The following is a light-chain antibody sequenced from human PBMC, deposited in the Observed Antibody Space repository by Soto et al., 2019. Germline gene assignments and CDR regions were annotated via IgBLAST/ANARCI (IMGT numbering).Light chain of an antibody. CDR2: GAS. J-gene: IGKJ5*01. CDR3: QQYNNWPSIT. Sequence: EIVMTQSPATLSVSPGEKATLSCRASQSVSSNLAWYQQKPGQAPRLLIYGASTRATGIPARFSGSGSGTEFTLTISSLQPEDFAVYYCQQYNNWPSITFGQGTRLEI. CDR1: QSVSSN. V-gene: IGKV3-15*01.